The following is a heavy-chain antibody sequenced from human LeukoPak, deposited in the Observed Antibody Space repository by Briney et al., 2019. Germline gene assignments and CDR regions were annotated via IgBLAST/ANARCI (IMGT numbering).Heavy chain of an antibody. V-gene: IGHV3-21*01. Sequence: GGSLRLSCAASGFTFSSYSMNWVRQAPGKGLEWVSSISSSSSYIYYADSVKGRFTISRDNAKNSLYLQMNGLRAEDTAVYYCAREGEHYDILTGYYTGNYFDYWGQGTLVTVSS. CDR1: GFTFSSYS. D-gene: IGHD3-9*01. CDR3: AREGEHYDILTGYYTGNYFDY. J-gene: IGHJ4*02. CDR2: ISSSSSYI.